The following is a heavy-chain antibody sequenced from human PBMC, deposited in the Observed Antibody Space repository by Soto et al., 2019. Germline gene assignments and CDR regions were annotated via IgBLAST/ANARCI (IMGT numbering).Heavy chain of an antibody. CDR2: FDPEDGEA. D-gene: IGHD2-2*02. CDR3: ATDRYRYCSSTSCYKFSY. CDR1: GYTLTELS. Sequence: ASVKVSCKVSGYTLTELSMHCVRQAPGKGLEWMGGFDPEDGEAIYAQKFQGRVTMTEDTSTDTAYMELSSLRSEDTAVYYCATDRYRYCSSTSCYKFSYWGQGTLVTVSS. V-gene: IGHV1-24*01. J-gene: IGHJ4*02.